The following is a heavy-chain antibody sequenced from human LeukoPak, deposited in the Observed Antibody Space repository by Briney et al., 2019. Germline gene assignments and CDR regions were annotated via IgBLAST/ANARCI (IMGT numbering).Heavy chain of an antibody. CDR1: GGSISSSNW. CDR2: IYYSGST. V-gene: IGHV4-4*02. J-gene: IGHJ4*02. Sequence: SGTLSLTCAVSGGSISSSNWWSWVRQPPGKGLEWIGRIYYSGSTYYNPSLKSRVAISVDTSKNQFSLKLSSVTAADTAVYYCATSGSFQRLRFLEWTDYWGRGTLVTVSS. D-gene: IGHD3-3*01. CDR3: ATSGSFQRLRFLEWTDY.